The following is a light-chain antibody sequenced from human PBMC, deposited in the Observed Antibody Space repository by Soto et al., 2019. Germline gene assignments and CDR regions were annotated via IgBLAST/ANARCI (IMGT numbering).Light chain of an antibody. J-gene: IGLJ1*01. CDR3: LVIYTGVGEV. CDR1: TGAVTSGHY. CDR2: DTS. V-gene: IGLV7-46*01. Sequence: QAVVTQEPSLTVSPGGTVTLTCGSSTGAVTSGHYPHWFQQKPGQAPRTLIYDTSIKHSWTPARFSGSLLGGKAALTLSGAQPADEADYYCLVIYTGVGEVFGTGTKLTVL.